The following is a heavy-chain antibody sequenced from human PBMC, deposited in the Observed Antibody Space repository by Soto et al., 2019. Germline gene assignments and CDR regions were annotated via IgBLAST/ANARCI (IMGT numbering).Heavy chain of an antibody. Sequence: GGSLRLSCAASGFTFSSYAMSWVRQAPGKGLEWVSAISGSGGSTYYADSVKGRFTISRDNSKNTLYLQMNSLRAEDTAVYYCAKGTRRIQPDEKYYYYYYGMDVWGQGTTVTVSS. D-gene: IGHD5-18*01. CDR3: AKGTRRIQPDEKYYYYYYGMDV. CDR1: GFTFSSYA. CDR2: ISGSGGST. J-gene: IGHJ6*02. V-gene: IGHV3-23*01.